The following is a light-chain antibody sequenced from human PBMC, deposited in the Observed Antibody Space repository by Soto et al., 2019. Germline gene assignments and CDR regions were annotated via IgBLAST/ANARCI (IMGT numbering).Light chain of an antibody. Sequence: EIVMTQSPATLSVSPGERATLSCRASQSVSGNLAWYQQRPGQAPRLLIYGASTRATGIPARFSGSGSGTEFTLTLSSLQSEDSAVYYCQQYNNWPPITFGGGTKVEIK. CDR1: QSVSGN. CDR3: QQYNNWPPIT. J-gene: IGKJ4*01. CDR2: GAS. V-gene: IGKV3-15*01.